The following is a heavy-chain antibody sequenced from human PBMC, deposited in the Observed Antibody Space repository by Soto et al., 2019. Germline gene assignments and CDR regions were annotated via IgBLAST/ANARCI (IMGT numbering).Heavy chain of an antibody. D-gene: IGHD6-19*01. CDR2: IWYDGSNK. CDR3: ASDYGSGFDY. Sequence: QVQLVESGGGVVQPGRSLRLSCAASGFAFSTYGMHWVRQAPGKGLEWVAVIWYDGSNKYYVDSVKGRFTISRDNSKNTRYLQMNSLRAEDTAVYYCASDYGSGFDYWGQGTLVTVSS. J-gene: IGHJ4*02. CDR1: GFAFSTYG. V-gene: IGHV3-33*01.